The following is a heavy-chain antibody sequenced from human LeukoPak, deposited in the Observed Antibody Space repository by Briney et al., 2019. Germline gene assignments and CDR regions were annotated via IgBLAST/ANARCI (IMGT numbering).Heavy chain of an antibody. J-gene: IGHJ4*02. V-gene: IGHV3-7*01. CDR2: IKQDGSEK. D-gene: IGHD2-15*01. CDR3: ARDGGLHTNFDY. Sequence: GGSLKLSCAASGFTFSSYWMSWVRQAPGKGLEWVANIKQDGSEKYYVDSMKGRFTISRDNAKNSLYLQMNSLRAEDTAVYYCARDGGLHTNFDYWGRGTLVTVSS. CDR1: GFTFSSYW.